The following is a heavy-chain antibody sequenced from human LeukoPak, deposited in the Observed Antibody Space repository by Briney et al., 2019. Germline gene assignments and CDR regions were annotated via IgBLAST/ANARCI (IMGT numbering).Heavy chain of an antibody. Sequence: GGSLRLSCAASGFPFSSYSMNWVRQAPGKGLEWVSSISSSSSYIYYADSVKGRFTISRDNSKNSLYLQMNSLRAEDTAVYYCARDISSGWYQRSDEFDYWGQGTLVTVSS. CDR1: GFPFSSYS. V-gene: IGHV3-21*01. CDR2: ISSSSSYI. CDR3: ARDISSGWYQRSDEFDY. J-gene: IGHJ4*02. D-gene: IGHD6-19*01.